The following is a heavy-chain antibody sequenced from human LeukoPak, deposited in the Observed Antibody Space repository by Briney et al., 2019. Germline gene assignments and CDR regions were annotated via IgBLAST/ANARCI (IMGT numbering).Heavy chain of an antibody. V-gene: IGHV3-30*03. D-gene: IGHD3-9*01. Sequence: GGSLRLSCAVSGFTFSTHAMHSVRQAPAKGLEWVAAISYDGSLNYYADSVKGRFTISRDNSKNTLYLQMNSLRAEDTAVYYCARDTINYDILTGFRYWGQGTLVTVSS. CDR3: ARDTINYDILTGFRY. J-gene: IGHJ4*02. CDR2: ISYDGSLN. CDR1: GFTFSTHA.